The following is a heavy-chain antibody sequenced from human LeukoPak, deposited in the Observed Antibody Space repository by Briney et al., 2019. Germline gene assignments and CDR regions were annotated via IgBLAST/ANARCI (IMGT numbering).Heavy chain of an antibody. CDR3: ARDHYCSSTSCYILSWWFDP. CDR1: GGSISSSSYY. CDR2: IYYSGST. V-gene: IGHV4-39*07. D-gene: IGHD2-2*02. Sequence: SETLSLTCTVSGGSISSSSYYWGWIRQPPGKGQEWIGSIYYSGSTYYNPSLKSRVTISVDTSKNQFSLKLSSVTAADTAVYYCARDHYCSSTSCYILSWWFDPWGQGNLVTISS. J-gene: IGHJ5*02.